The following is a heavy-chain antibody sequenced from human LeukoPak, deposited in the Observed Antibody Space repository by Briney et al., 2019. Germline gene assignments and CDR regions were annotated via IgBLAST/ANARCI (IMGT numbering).Heavy chain of an antibody. Sequence: GASVKVSCKASGYTFTSYGISWVRQAPGQELEWMGWISAYNGNTNYAQKLQGRVTMTTDTSTSTAYMELRSLRSDDTAVYYCARDVLLWFGEPQALYYYYYYGMDVWGQGTTVTVSS. V-gene: IGHV1-18*01. CDR2: ISAYNGNT. D-gene: IGHD3-10*01. CDR1: GYTFTSYG. J-gene: IGHJ6*02. CDR3: ARDVLLWFGEPQALYYYYYYGMDV.